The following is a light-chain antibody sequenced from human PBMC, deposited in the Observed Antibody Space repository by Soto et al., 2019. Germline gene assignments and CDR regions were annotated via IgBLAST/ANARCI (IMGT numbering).Light chain of an antibody. CDR3: QQYGSSPRT. J-gene: IGKJ1*01. V-gene: IGKV3-20*01. CDR2: GAS. CDR1: QSVSSSY. Sequence: EIVLTQSPGPLSLTPGERATLSCRASQSVSSSYLAWYQQKPGQAPRLLIYGASSRATGIPDRFSGSGSGTDFTLTISSLEPEDFAVYYCQQYGSSPRTFGQGTKV.